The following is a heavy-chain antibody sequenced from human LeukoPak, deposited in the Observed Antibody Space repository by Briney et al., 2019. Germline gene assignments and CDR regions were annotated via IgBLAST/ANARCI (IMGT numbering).Heavy chain of an antibody. V-gene: IGHV3-7*03. CDR1: GFSLSGYW. D-gene: IGHD5-12*01. Sequence: GGSLRLSCAASGFSLSGYWMSWVRQAPGKGLEWVARLHADGNEKYYVDSVKGRFTVSRDNAKNSLYPQMNSLRVEDTAVYYCARGGYSFDYLGQGTLVTVSS. CDR3: ARGGYSFDY. J-gene: IGHJ4*02. CDR2: LHADGNEK.